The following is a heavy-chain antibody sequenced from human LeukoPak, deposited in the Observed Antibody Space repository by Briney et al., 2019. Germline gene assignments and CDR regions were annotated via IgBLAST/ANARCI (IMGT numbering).Heavy chain of an antibody. V-gene: IGHV3-30*02. J-gene: IGHJ4*02. Sequence: PGGSLRLSCAASGYTFSSYGMHWVRQAPGKGLEWVAFIRYDGSNKYYADSVKGRFTISRDNSKNTLYLQMNSLRAEDTAVYYCARFDPMFLAARPYWGQGTLVTVSS. D-gene: IGHD6-6*01. CDR2: IRYDGSNK. CDR1: GYTFSSYG. CDR3: ARFDPMFLAARPY.